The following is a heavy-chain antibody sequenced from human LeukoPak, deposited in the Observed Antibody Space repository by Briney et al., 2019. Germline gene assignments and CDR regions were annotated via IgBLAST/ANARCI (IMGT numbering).Heavy chain of an antibody. CDR3: ARDNGSGWSYFDY. CDR1: GFFLSSYA. J-gene: IGHJ4*02. Sequence: GRSLRLSCAASGFFLSSYATHWVRQAPGKGLEWVAVISYDGNNKYYTDSVRGRFTISRDNSKNTVYLQMNTLRGEDTAVYYCARDNGSGWSYFDYWGQGTLVTVSS. CDR2: ISYDGNNK. D-gene: IGHD6-19*01. V-gene: IGHV3-30-3*01.